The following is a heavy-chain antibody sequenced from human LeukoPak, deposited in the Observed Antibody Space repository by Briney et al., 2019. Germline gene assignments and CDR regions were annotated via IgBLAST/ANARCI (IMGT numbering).Heavy chain of an antibody. CDR3: ARDSSRDSYNYGTLLALSPNKDWYFDL. Sequence: GWSLRLSCAASGFTFSSYEMNWVRQAPGKGLDWVSYISSCGSTIYYADSVQGRFTISRDNAKNSLYLQMNSLRAEDTAVYYCARDSSRDSYNYGTLLALSPNKDWYFDLWGRGTLVTVSS. J-gene: IGHJ2*01. CDR2: ISSCGSTI. CDR1: GFTFSSYE. D-gene: IGHD5-24*01. V-gene: IGHV3-48*03.